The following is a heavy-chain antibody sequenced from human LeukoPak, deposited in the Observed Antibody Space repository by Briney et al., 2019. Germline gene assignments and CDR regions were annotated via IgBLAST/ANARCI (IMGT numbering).Heavy chain of an antibody. CDR3: AKGELAPFDY. Sequence: GGSLRLSCAASGFTFSSYGMHWVRQAPVKGLEWVAVISYDGSNKYYADSVNGRFTISRDNSKNTLYLQMNSLRAEDTAVYYCAKGELAPFDYWGQGTLVTVSS. J-gene: IGHJ4*02. V-gene: IGHV3-30*18. D-gene: IGHD3-3*02. CDR1: GFTFSSYG. CDR2: ISYDGSNK.